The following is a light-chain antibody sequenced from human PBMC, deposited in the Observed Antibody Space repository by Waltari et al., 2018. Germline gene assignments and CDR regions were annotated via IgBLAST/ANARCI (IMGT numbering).Light chain of an antibody. CDR3: GTWDSSLSAGV. Sequence: QSVLTQPPSVSAAPGQKVTISCPGSSSNIDQNYVSWYQQVPGTAPKLLIYDSYQRPSGIPDRFSGSKSGTSASLVITGLQIGDEADYYCGTWDSSLSAGVFGGGTKLTVL. CDR2: DSY. CDR1: SSNIDQNY. V-gene: IGLV1-51*01. J-gene: IGLJ2*01.